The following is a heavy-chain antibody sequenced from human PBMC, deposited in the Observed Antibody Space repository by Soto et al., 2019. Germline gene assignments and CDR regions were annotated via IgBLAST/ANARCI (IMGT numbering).Heavy chain of an antibody. CDR1: GGTIRSPDW. CDR2: IFQSGST. D-gene: IGHD6-19*01. CDR3: ARGRGRYSSGWSWFDP. Sequence: PSETLSFTCGVSGGTIRSPDWWTWVRQPPGKGLEWIGEIFQSGSTNYTPSLESRVTISVDKSKNQFSLTLTSVTAADTAVYFCARGRGRYSSGWSWFDPWGQGILVTVSS. J-gene: IGHJ5*02. V-gene: IGHV4-4*02.